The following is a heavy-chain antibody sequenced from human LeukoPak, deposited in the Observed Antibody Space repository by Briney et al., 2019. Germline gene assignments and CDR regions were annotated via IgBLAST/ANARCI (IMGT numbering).Heavy chain of an antibody. Sequence: ASVKVSCKASGYSFSTHWMHWVRQAPGQGLEWMGIINPSGGSTSYAQKFQGRVTMTRDMSTSTVYMELSSLRSEDTAVYYCAREASMIVVVITTSGFDYWGQGTLVTVSS. V-gene: IGHV1-46*01. CDR2: INPSGGST. D-gene: IGHD3-22*01. J-gene: IGHJ4*02. CDR1: GYSFSTHW. CDR3: AREASMIVVVITTSGFDY.